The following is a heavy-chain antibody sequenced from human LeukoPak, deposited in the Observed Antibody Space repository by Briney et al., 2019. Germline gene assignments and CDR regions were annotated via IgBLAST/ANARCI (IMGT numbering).Heavy chain of an antibody. V-gene: IGHV4-39*01. CDR1: GGSISSSSYY. CDR3: ARQRTYYYDSSGYYPHYFDY. Sequence: SETLSLTCTVSGGSISSSSYYWGWIRQPPGKGLEWIGSIYYGGSTYYNPSLKSRVTISVDTSKNQFSLKLSSVTAADTAVYYCARQRTYYYDSSGYYPHYFDYWGQGTLVTVSS. CDR2: IYYGGST. D-gene: IGHD3-22*01. J-gene: IGHJ4*02.